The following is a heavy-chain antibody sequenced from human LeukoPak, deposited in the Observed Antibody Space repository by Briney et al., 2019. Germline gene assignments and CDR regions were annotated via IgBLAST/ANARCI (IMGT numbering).Heavy chain of an antibody. CDR1: GYTFTSYY. D-gene: IGHD2-2*01. CDR3: ARESSQLCSSTSCSPH. V-gene: IGHV1-46*01. CDR2: INPSGGST. J-gene: IGHJ4*02. Sequence: ASVKVSCKASGYTFTSYYMHWVRQAPGQGLEWMGIINPSGGSTSYAQKFQGRVTMTRDASTSTVYMELSSLRSEDTAVYYCARESSQLCSSTSCSPHWGQGTLVTVSS.